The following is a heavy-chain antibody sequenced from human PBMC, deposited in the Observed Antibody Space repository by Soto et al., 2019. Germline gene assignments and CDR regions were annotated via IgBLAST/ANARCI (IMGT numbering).Heavy chain of an antibody. V-gene: IGHV1-18*01. CDR3: ARDGNGRQLALFIDY. D-gene: IGHD6-13*01. J-gene: IGHJ4*02. CDR2: ISAYNDNT. CDR1: GYTFTSYG. Sequence: QVQLVQSGAEVKKPGASVKVSCKASGYTFTSYGISWVRQAPGQRLEWMGWISAYNDNTNYAQKLQGRVTMTTDTSTSTAYMELRSLRSDDTAVYYCARDGNGRQLALFIDYWGQGTLVTVSS.